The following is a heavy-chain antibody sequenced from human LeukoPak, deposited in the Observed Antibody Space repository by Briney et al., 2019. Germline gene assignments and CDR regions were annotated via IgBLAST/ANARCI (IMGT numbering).Heavy chain of an antibody. CDR2: IYTSGST. J-gene: IGHJ6*03. CDR1: GGSISSGSYY. Sequence: SQTLSLTCTVSGGSISSGSYYWSWIRQPAGKGLEWIGRIYTSGSTNYNPSLKSRVTISVDTSKNQFSLKLSSVTAADTAVYYCARDQGGSYFFGHKKYYYYMDVWGKGTTVTVSS. CDR3: ARDQGGSYFFGHKKYYYYMDV. V-gene: IGHV4-61*02. D-gene: IGHD1-26*01.